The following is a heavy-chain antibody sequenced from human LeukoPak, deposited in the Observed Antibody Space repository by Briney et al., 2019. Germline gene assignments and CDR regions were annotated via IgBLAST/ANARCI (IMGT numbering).Heavy chain of an antibody. CDR1: GYTFTSYG. J-gene: IGHJ5*02. CDR2: ISAYNGNT. CDR3: ARDRTGTNWFDP. V-gene: IGHV1-18*01. Sequence: ASVKVSCKASGYTFTSYGISWVRQAPGQGLEWMGWISAYNGNTNYAQKLQGRVTMTTDTSTSTAYMELRSLGSDDTAVYYCARDRTGTNWFDPWGQGTLVTVSS. D-gene: IGHD1-1*01.